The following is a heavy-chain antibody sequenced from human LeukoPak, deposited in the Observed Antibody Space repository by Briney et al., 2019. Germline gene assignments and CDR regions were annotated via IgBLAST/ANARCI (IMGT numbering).Heavy chain of an antibody. V-gene: IGHV4-59*01. CDR2: IYYSGST. CDR3: ARFREYYYMDV. J-gene: IGHJ6*03. Sequence: SEILSLTCTVSGGSISSYYWSWIRQPPGKGLEWIGYIYYSGSTNYNPSLKSRVTISVDTSKNQFSLKLSSVTAADTTVYYCARFREYYYMDVWGKGTTVTVSS. D-gene: IGHD1-26*01. CDR1: GGSISSYY.